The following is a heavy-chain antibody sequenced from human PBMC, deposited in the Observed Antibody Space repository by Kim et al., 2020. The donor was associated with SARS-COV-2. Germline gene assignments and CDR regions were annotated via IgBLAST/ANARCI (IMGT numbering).Heavy chain of an antibody. V-gene: IGHV3-11*01. D-gene: IGHD2-2*01. CDR2: ISSSGSTF. CDR3: AGDQVVVVPAAMSYYGMDV. J-gene: IGHJ6*02. Sequence: GGSLRLSCEASGFTFSDYYMSWIRQAPGKGLEGVSYISSSGSTFYYADSVKGRFTISRDNAKNSLYLQMNSLRADDTAVYYCAGDQVVVVPAAMSYYGMDVWGQGTTVTVSS. CDR1: GFTFSDYY.